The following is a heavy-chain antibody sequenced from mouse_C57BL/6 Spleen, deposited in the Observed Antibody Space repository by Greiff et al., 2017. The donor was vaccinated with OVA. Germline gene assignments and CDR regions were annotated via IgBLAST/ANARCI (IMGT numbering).Heavy chain of an antibody. CDR1: GYTFTSYW. CDR2: IDPSDSET. D-gene: IGHD1-1*01. V-gene: IGHV1-52*01. Sequence: QVQLQQSGAELVRPGSSVKLSCKASGYTFTSYWMHWVKQRPIQGLEWIGNIDPSDSETHYNQKFKDKATLTVDKSSSTAYMQLSSLTSEDSAVYYCARSRTTVVAPYAMDYWGQGTSVTVSS. CDR3: ARSRTTVVAPYAMDY. J-gene: IGHJ4*01.